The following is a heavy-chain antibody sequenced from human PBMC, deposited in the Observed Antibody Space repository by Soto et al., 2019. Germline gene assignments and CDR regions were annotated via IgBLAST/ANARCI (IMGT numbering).Heavy chain of an antibody. V-gene: IGHV4-59*01. J-gene: IGHJ3*02. CDR2: IYYRGST. D-gene: IGHD5-12*01. Sequence: SETLALTSTVCGGSISSCYWGWIRQPPGKGLERIGYIYYRGSTNHNPAIKRRVTISVDTSKNQFSLKLSSVNAADTAVYYCAREAPGRDGYNSAFEIGGQRAMVTVSS. CDR1: GGSISSCY. CDR3: AREAPGRDGYNSAFEI.